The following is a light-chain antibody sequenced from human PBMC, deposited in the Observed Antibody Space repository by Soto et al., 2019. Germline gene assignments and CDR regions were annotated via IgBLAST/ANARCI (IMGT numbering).Light chain of an antibody. CDR3: QQYGSSPT. Sequence: EIVLTQSPGTLSLSPGERATLSCRASQSVSSSYLAWYQQKPGQAPRLLIYGASSRATGIPDRFSGSGSGTDFPLTSSRLADDDFAVYYCQQYGSSPTFGQGTKVEIK. V-gene: IGKV3-20*01. J-gene: IGKJ1*01. CDR2: GAS. CDR1: QSVSSSY.